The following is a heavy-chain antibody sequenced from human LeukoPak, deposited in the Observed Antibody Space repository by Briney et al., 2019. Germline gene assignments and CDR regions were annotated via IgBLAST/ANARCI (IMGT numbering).Heavy chain of an antibody. D-gene: IGHD6-19*01. Sequence: SETLSLTCTVSGDSISSGIYYWGWIRQPPGKGLEWMGRIYFNGRSYFYNPSLKSRATISIDTSKNQFSLKLRSVTAADTAVYYCARPLYNSWDRFDPWGQGTLVSVSS. J-gene: IGHJ5*02. CDR2: IYFNGRS. CDR3: ARPLYNSWDRFDP. V-gene: IGHV4-39*01. CDR1: GDSISSGIYY.